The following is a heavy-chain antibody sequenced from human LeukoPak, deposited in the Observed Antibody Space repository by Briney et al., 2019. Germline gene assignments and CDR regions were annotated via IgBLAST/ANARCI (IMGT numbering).Heavy chain of an antibody. CDR1: GFTFGDYA. V-gene: IGHV3-49*03. CDR3: ARYYYDSSGYYSFDY. J-gene: IGHJ4*02. Sequence: GGSLRLSCTASGFTFGDYAMSWFRQAPGKGLEWVGFIRSKAYGGTTEYAASVKGRFTISRDDSKSIAYLQMNSLKTEDTAVYYCARYYYDSSGYYSFDYWGQGTLVTVSS. CDR2: IRSKAYGGTT. D-gene: IGHD3-22*01.